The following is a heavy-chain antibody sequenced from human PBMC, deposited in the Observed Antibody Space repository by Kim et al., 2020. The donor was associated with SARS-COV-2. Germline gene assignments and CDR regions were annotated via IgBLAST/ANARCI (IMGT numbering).Heavy chain of an antibody. J-gene: IGHJ4*02. CDR3: ASTMVRGVIDY. CDR2: IYYSGST. Sequence: SETLSLTCTVSGGSISSSSYYWGWIRQPPGKGLEWIGSIYYSGSTYYNPSLKSRVTISVDTSKNQFSLKLSSVTAADTAVYYCASTMVRGVIDYWGQGTLVTVSS. CDR1: GGSISSSSYY. V-gene: IGHV4-39*07. D-gene: IGHD3-10*01.